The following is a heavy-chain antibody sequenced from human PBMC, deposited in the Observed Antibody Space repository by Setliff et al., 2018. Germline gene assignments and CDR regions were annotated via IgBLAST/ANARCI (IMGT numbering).Heavy chain of an antibody. Sequence: PSQTLSLTCAVSGGSITSGSYYWSWIRQPAGDGLEWIGRLHTSGTTDYKPSLKGRVTISADTSTNHFSLKLTSVTAAGTAVYYCARDNTIVGATDYWGQGALVTVSS. V-gene: IGHV4-61*02. CDR2: LHTSGTT. CDR3: ARDNTIVGATDY. D-gene: IGHD1-26*01. J-gene: IGHJ4*02. CDR1: GGSITSGSYY.